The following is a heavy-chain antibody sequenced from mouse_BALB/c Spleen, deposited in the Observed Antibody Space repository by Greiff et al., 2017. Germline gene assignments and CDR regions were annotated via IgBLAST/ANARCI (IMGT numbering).Heavy chain of an antibody. V-gene: IGHV9-3-1*01. CDR2: INTYTGEP. D-gene: IGHD6-1*01. J-gene: IGHJ4*01. CDR1: GYTFTNYG. Sequence: VQLVESGPELKKPGETVKISCKASGYTFTNYGMNWVKQAPGKGLKWMGWINTYTGEPTYADDFKGRFAFSLETSASTAYLQINNLKNEDTATYFCARRAADYAMDYWGQGTSVTVSS. CDR3: ARRAADYAMDY.